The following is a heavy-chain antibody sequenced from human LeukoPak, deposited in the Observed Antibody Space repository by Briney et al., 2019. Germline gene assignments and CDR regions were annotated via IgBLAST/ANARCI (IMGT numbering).Heavy chain of an antibody. J-gene: IGHJ4*02. CDR3: ARHTPSGQLDW. Sequence: GESLKISCQGSGYRFTSYWIGWVRQLPGKGLEWMGIIFPRDSDTTYSPSFQGQVTISADKSISTAYLQWSSLKASDTAMYYCARHTPSGQLDWWGQGTLVTVSS. CDR1: GYRFTSYW. CDR2: IFPRDSDT. D-gene: IGHD1-1*01. V-gene: IGHV5-51*01.